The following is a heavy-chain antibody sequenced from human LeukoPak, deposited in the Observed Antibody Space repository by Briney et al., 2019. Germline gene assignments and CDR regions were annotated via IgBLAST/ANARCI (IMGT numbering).Heavy chain of an antibody. Sequence: GESLKISCKGSGYSFTSYWIGWVRQMPGKGLEWMGIIYPGDSDTRYSPSFQGQVTTSADKSISTAYLQWSSLKASDTAMYYCASSRQARRYYYYGMDVWGQGTTVTVSS. CDR1: GYSFTSYW. CDR2: IYPGDSDT. CDR3: ASSRQARRYYYYGMDV. V-gene: IGHV5-51*01. J-gene: IGHJ6*02.